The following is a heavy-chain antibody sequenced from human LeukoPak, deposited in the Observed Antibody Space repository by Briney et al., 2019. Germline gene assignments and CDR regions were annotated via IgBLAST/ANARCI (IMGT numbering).Heavy chain of an antibody. CDR2: IYFSGST. J-gene: IGHJ4*02. CDR3: ARHYYYVSSGLFHY. D-gene: IGHD3-22*01. CDR1: GGSIGSYY. V-gene: IGHV4-59*01. Sequence: PSETLSLTCTVSGGSIGSYYWSWIRQPPGKGLEWIGYIYFSGSTNSNPSLKSRVTISVDTSKNQFSLKLSSVTAADTAVYYCARHYYYVSSGLFHYWGQGTLVTVSS.